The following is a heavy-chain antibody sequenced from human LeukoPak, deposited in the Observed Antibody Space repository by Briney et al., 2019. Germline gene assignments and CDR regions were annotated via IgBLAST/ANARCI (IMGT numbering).Heavy chain of an antibody. Sequence: GGSLRLSCAASGFNFNDAAMTWVRQAPGKGLEWVSLIASSGRNTYYTDSVRGRFTISRDNSKKTLSLQMNSLRVEDTAIYCCAKDIQLSAWGLGTMVTVSS. CDR2: IASSGRNT. CDR1: GFNFNDAA. V-gene: IGHV3-23*01. D-gene: IGHD5-24*01. J-gene: IGHJ3*01. CDR3: AKDIQLSA.